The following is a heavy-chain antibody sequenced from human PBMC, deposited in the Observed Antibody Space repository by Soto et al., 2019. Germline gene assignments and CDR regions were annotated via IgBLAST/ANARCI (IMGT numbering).Heavy chain of an antibody. CDR1: GGSISSSSYY. CDR3: ARPVGYYDSRGHAFDI. D-gene: IGHD3-22*01. J-gene: IGHJ3*02. V-gene: IGHV4-39*01. CDR2: IYYSGST. Sequence: SETLSLTCTVSGGSISSSSYYWGWIRQPPGKGLEWIGSIYYSGSTYYNPSLKSRVTISVDTSKNQFSLKLSSVTAADTAVYYCARPVGYYDSRGHAFDIWGQGTMVTVS.